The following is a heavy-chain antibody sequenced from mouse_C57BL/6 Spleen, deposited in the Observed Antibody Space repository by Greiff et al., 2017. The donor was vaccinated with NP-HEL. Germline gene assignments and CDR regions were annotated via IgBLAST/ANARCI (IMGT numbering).Heavy chain of an antibody. V-gene: IGHV1-7*01. Sequence: QVHVKQSGAELAKPGASVKLSCKASGYTFTSYWMHWVKQRPGQGLEWIGYINPSSGYTKYNQKFKDKATLTADKSSSTAYMQLSSLTYEDSAVYYCARSMATRDYAMDYWGQGTSVTVSS. J-gene: IGHJ4*01. CDR1: GYTFTSYW. CDR3: ARSMATRDYAMDY. CDR2: INPSSGYT. D-gene: IGHD2-3*01.